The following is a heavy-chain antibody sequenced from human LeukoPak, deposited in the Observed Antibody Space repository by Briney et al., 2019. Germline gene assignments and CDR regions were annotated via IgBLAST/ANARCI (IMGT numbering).Heavy chain of an antibody. CDR2: INPSSGGS. CDR1: GYTXTGYY. V-gene: IGHV1-2*02. Sequence: ASVKVSCKASGYTXTGYYMHWVRQAPGQGLEWMGWINPSSGGSNYAQQFQGRVTMTRDTSISTVDMELSRLRSDDTAVYYCARNLDDYGDSRLDYWGQGTLVTVSS. CDR3: ARNLDDYGDSRLDY. J-gene: IGHJ4*02. D-gene: IGHD4-17*01.